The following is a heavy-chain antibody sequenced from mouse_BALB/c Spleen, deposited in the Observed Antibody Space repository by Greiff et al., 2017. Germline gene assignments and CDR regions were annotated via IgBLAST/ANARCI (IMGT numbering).Heavy chain of an antibody. J-gene: IGHJ2*01. CDR3: ARQDGNFYFDY. CDR1: GFAFSSYD. CDR2: ISNGGGST. D-gene: IGHD2-1*01. V-gene: IGHV5-12-1*01. Sequence: EVQVVESGGGLVKPGGSLKLSCAASGFAFSSYDMSWVRQTPEKRLEWVAYISNGGGSTYYPDTVKGRFTISRDNAKNTLYLQMSSLKSEDTAMYYCARQDGNFYFDYWGQGTTLTVAS.